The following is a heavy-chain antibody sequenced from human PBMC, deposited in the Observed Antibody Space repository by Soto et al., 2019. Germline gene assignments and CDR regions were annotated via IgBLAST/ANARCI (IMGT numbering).Heavy chain of an antibody. CDR2: ISYDGSNK. V-gene: IGHV3-30*18. CDR1: GFTFSSYG. Sequence: PGGSLRLSCAASGFTFSSYGMHWVRQAPGKGLEWVAVISYDGSNKYYADSVKGRFTISRDNSKNTLYLQMNSLRAEDTAVYYCAKDQSSGSYSDYWGQGTLVTVSS. J-gene: IGHJ4*02. D-gene: IGHD1-26*01. CDR3: AKDQSSGSYSDY.